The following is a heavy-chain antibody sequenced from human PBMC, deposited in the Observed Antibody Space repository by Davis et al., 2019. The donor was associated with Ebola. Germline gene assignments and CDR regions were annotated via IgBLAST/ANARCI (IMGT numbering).Heavy chain of an antibody. CDR3: AAPAVRGSSG. V-gene: IGHV3-53*05. Sequence: GESLKISCAPSGFIVSNNDMTWVRQAPGKGLEWVSVIHSGGATYYADSVQGRFTISRDNSKNTLYLQMNSLRAEDTAVYYCAAPAVRGSSGWSQGTLVTVSS. D-gene: IGHD6-19*01. CDR2: IHSGGAT. J-gene: IGHJ4*02. CDR1: GFIVSNND.